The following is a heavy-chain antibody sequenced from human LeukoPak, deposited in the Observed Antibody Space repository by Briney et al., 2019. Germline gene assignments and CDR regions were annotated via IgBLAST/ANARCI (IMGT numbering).Heavy chain of an antibody. CDR3: ARFHYDSSGYYKRVDY. D-gene: IGHD3-22*01. V-gene: IGHV1-2*06. CDR1: GYTFTGYY. CDR2: INPNSGGT. Sequence: ASVKVSCKASGYTFTGYYMHWVRQAPGQGLEWMGRINPNSGGTNYAQKFQGRVTMTRDTSIGTAYMELSRLRSDDTAVYYCARFHYDSSGYYKRVDYWGQGTLVTVSS. J-gene: IGHJ4*02.